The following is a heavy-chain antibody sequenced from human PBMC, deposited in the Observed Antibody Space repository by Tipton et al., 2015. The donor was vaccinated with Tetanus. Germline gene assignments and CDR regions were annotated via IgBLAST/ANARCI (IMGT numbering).Heavy chain of an antibody. V-gene: IGHV4-59*12. Sequence: LRLSCEASGFTFSRYWMSWVRQPPGTGLEWIGYIYFNGTAKYNPSLKSRLSISVDTSKNQLSLKMTSVTAADTAVYYCARDAGDSGHWGPGTQVTVSS. CDR2: IYFNGTA. CDR1: GFTFSRYW. CDR3: ARDAGDSGH. J-gene: IGHJ4*02. D-gene: IGHD1-1*01.